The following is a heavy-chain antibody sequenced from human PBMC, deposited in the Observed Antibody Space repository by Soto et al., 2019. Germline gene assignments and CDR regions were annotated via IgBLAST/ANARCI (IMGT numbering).Heavy chain of an antibody. CDR3: ARVRVTANWFDP. V-gene: IGHV4-61*01. CDR2: IYYSGST. J-gene: IGHJ5*02. D-gene: IGHD2-21*02. CDR1: GGSVSSGSYY. Sequence: PSETLSLTCTVSGGSVSSGSYYWSWIRQPPGKGLEWIGYIYYSGSTNYNPSLKSRVTISVDTSKNQFSLKLSSVTAADTAVYYCARVRVTANWFDPWGQGTLVTVSS.